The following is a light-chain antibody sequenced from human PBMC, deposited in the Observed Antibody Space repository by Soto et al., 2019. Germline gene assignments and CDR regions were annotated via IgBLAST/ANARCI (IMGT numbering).Light chain of an antibody. CDR1: SSDDDDFRF. J-gene: IGLJ1*01. Sequence: SVLTQPASVSGSLGQSITISCTVTSSDDDDFRFVSWYQQLPGKVPKLLIYDVVNRPSEVSSRFSGSKSGNTASLTISGVQLEDGAYYYCGTYTGKSVGGFGSGTKVTVL. CDR2: DVV. V-gene: IGLV2-14*03. CDR3: GTYTGKSVGG.